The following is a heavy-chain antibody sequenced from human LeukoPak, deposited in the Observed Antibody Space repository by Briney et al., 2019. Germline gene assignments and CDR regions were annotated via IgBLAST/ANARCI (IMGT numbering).Heavy chain of an antibody. J-gene: IGHJ6*02. CDR3: ARRYYDSSGYPWNGMDV. V-gene: IGHV1-69*13. CDR2: IIPIFGTA. Sequence: ASVKVSCKASGGAFSSYAISWVRQAPGQGLEWMGGIIPIFGTANYAQKFQGRVTITADESTSTAYMELSSLRSEDTAVYYCARRYYDSSGYPWNGMDVWGQGTTVTVSS. CDR1: GGAFSSYA. D-gene: IGHD3-22*01.